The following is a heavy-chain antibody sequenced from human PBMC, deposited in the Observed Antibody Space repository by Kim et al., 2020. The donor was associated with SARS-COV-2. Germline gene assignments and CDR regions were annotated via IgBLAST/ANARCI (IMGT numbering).Heavy chain of an antibody. V-gene: IGHV3-72*01. Sequence: SVKGRLNISRDESKNSLYLQTNSLKTEDTAVYYGARDTGYSSTWYAYFDYWGQGTLVTVSS. J-gene: IGHJ4*02. D-gene: IGHD6-13*01. CDR3: ARDTGYSSTWYAYFDY.